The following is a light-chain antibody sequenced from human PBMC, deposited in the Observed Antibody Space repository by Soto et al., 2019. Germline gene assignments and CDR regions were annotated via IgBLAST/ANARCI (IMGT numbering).Light chain of an antibody. CDR3: TSYVGNDIWV. CDR2: EVT. J-gene: IGLJ3*02. Sequence: QSVLTQPPSASGSPGQSVTISCTGTSSDVGAYKYVSWYQQYPGKAPKLMIYEVTKRPSGVSDRFSGSKSGNTASLTVSGLQAEDEADYYCTSYVGNDIWVFGGGTQLTVL. V-gene: IGLV2-8*01. CDR1: SSDVGAYKY.